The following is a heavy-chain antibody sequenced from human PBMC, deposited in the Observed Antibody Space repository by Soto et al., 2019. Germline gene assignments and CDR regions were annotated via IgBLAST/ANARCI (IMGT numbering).Heavy chain of an antibody. CDR3: AANPPFTPPFDY. V-gene: IGHV4-30-4*01. Sequence: SETLSLTCTVSGGSISSGDYYWSWIRQPPGKGLEWIGYIYYSGSTYYNPSLKSRVTISVDTSKNQFSLKLSSVTAADTAVYYCAANPPFTPPFDYWGQGTLVTVSS. CDR2: IYYSGST. CDR1: GGSISSGDYY. J-gene: IGHJ4*02.